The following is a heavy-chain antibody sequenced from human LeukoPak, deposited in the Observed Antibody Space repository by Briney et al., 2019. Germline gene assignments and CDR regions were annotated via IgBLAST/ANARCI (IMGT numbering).Heavy chain of an antibody. Sequence: ASVKVSCKASGGTFSSYAISWVRQAPGQGLEWMGGIIPIFGTANYAQKFQGRVTITTDESTSTAYMEQSSLRSEDTAVYYCASGTLLGYCSSTSCYISAFDIWGQGTMVTVSS. CDR2: IIPIFGTA. CDR1: GGTFSSYA. D-gene: IGHD2-2*02. J-gene: IGHJ3*02. CDR3: ASGTLLGYCSSTSCYISAFDI. V-gene: IGHV1-69*05.